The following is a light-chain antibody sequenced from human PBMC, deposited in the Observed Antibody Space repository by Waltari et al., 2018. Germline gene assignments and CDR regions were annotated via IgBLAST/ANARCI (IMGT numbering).Light chain of an antibody. CDR1: SSDVGGYNH. CDR2: EVS. J-gene: IGLJ2*01. CDR3: SSYTSSSVV. V-gene: IGLV2-14*01. Sequence: QSALTQPASVSGSPGQSITIPCTGTSSDVGGYNHDSWYQQHPGKAPKLMIYEVSNRPSGVSNRFSGSKSGNTASLTISGLQAEDEADYYCSSYTSSSVVFGGGTKLTVL.